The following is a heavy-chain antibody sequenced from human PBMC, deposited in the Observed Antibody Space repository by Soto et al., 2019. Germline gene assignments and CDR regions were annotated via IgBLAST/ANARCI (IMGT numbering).Heavy chain of an antibody. Sequence: QVQLVQSGAEVKKPGSSVKVSCKASGGTFSSYTISWVRQAPGQGLEWMGRIIPILGIANYAQKFQGRVTITADKFTSTAYMELSSLRSEDTAVYYCARGVVPAAMPYDAFDIWGQGTMVTVSS. CDR3: ARGVVPAAMPYDAFDI. CDR2: IIPILGIA. V-gene: IGHV1-69*02. D-gene: IGHD2-2*01. CDR1: GGTFSSYT. J-gene: IGHJ3*02.